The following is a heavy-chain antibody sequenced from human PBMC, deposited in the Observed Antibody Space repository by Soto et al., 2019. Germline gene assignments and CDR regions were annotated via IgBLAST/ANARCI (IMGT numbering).Heavy chain of an antibody. J-gene: IGHJ6*02. CDR2: IWYDGSNK. Sequence: QVQLVESGGGVVQPGRSLRLSCAASGFTFSSYGMHWVRQAPGKGLEWVAVIWYDGSNKYYADSVKGRFTISRDNSKNTLYLQMISLIAADTAVYFCARQGRQNYGIDLWGHGTTVTVSS. V-gene: IGHV3-33*01. CDR3: ARQGRQNYGIDL. CDR1: GFTFSSYG.